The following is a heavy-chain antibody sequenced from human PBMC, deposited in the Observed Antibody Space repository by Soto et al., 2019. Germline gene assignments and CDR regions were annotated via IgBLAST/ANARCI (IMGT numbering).Heavy chain of an antibody. CDR3: GRQGPSTTGTVWLWVFDY. CDR2: ISGSGGTT. J-gene: IGHJ4*02. CDR1: GFTFSSYA. D-gene: IGHD1-1*01. V-gene: IGHV3-23*01. Sequence: EVQVLESGGGLVQPGGSLRLSCAASGFTFSSYAMSWVRQAPGKGLEWVSGISGSGGTTYYADSVKGRFTISRDNSKNTXXLQMNTLRAEDTAGSYCGRQGPSTTGTVWLWVFDYWGQGTLVTVAS.